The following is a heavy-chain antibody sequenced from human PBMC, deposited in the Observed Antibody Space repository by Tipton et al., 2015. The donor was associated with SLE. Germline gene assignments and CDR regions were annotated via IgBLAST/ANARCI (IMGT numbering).Heavy chain of an antibody. V-gene: IGHV3-7*05. Sequence: VQLVQSGAEEKKPGESLRISCKGSGYSFTSYWMSWVRQAPGKGLEWVANIKQDGSEKYYVDSVKGRFTISRDNAKNSLYLQMNSLRAEDTAVYYCARDRVRVSDYGGQGTLVTVSS. CDR2: IKQDGSEK. CDR1: GYSFTSYW. CDR3: ARDRVRVSDY. J-gene: IGHJ4*02. D-gene: IGHD2-21*01.